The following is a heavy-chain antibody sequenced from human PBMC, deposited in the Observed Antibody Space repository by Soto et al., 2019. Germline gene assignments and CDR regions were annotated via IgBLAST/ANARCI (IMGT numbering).Heavy chain of an antibody. CDR1: GFTFSSHA. CDR2: ISGSAGLT. CDR3: AKDWISGSSPY. Sequence: EVQLLESGGGLVQPGGSLRLSCTASGFTFSSHAMSWVRQAPGKHLEWVSSISGSAGLTFYADSVKGRFTISRDNSKNTLYLQMNSLRTEDKARYYCAKDWISGSSPYWGQGTLVTVSS. V-gene: IGHV3-23*01. J-gene: IGHJ4*02. D-gene: IGHD2-15*01.